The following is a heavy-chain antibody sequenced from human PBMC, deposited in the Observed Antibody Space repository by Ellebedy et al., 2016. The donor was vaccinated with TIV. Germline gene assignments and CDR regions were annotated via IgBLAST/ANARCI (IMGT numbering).Heavy chain of an antibody. J-gene: IGHJ4*02. Sequence: GESLKISXAASGFTFSSYAMSWVRQAPGKGLEWVSAISGRGGSTYYADSVKGRFTISRDNSKNTLYLQMNSLRAEDTAVYYCAKVDGKRWFGELLYYYCDYWGQGTLVTVSS. CDR1: GFTFSSYA. V-gene: IGHV3-23*01. CDR2: ISGRGGST. CDR3: AKVDGKRWFGELLYYYCDY. D-gene: IGHD3-10*01.